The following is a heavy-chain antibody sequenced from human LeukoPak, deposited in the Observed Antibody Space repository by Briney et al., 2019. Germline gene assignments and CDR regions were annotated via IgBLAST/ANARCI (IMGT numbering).Heavy chain of an antibody. CDR3: AAILGSSDFDY. CDR1: GYTLTELS. Sequence: GASVKVSCKVSGYTLTELSMHWVRQAPGKGLEWMGGFDYEDGETIYAQEFQGRVTMTEDTSTDTASMELSSLRSEDTAVYYCAAILGSSDFDYWGQGTLVIVSS. V-gene: IGHV1-24*01. D-gene: IGHD6-13*01. J-gene: IGHJ4*02. CDR2: FDYEDGET.